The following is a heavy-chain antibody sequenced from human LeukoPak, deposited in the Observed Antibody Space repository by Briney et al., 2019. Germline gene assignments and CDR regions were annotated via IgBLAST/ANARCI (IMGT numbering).Heavy chain of an antibody. CDR2: ISSSSSTI. J-gene: IGHJ4*02. V-gene: IGHV3-48*01. CDR1: GFTFSSYS. Sequence: PGGSLRLSCAASGFTFSSYSMNWVRQAPGKGLEWVSYISSSSSTIYYADSVKGRFTISRDNAKNVLYLQMNSLRGEDTAVYYCARGHSSGRPDPFDYWGQGTLVTVSS. D-gene: IGHD6-19*01. CDR3: ARGHSSGRPDPFDY.